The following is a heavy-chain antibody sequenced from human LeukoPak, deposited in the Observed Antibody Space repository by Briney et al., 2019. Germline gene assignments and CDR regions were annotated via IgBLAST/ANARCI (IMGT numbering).Heavy chain of an antibody. J-gene: IGHJ4*02. CDR3: ARSTCSGGTCHGEGFDY. V-gene: IGHV3-66*02. D-gene: IGHD2-15*01. CDR1: GFTVSSNY. CDR2: IYSSGTT. Sequence: GGSLRLSCAASGFTVSSNYMSWVRQPPGKGPEWVSVIYSSGTTYYADSVTGRFTISRDNSKNTLYLQMNSLSAEDTAVYYCARSTCSGGTCHGEGFDYWGQGTLVTVSS.